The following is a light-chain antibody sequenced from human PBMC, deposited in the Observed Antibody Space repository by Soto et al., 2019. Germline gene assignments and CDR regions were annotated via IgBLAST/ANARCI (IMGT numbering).Light chain of an antibody. CDR3: SSYAGSNNFV. Sequence: QSVLTQPPSASGSPGQSVTISCTGTSSDVGGYNYVSWYQHHPGKAPKLMIYEVSKRPSGVPDRFSGSKSGNTASLTVTGVQAEDEADYYCSSYAGSNNFVFRTGTKVTVL. CDR2: EVS. J-gene: IGLJ1*01. V-gene: IGLV2-8*01. CDR1: SSDVGGYNY.